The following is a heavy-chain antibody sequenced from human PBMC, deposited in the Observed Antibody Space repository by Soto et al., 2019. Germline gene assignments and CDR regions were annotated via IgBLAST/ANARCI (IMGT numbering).Heavy chain of an antibody. CDR2: IIPIFGTA. Sequence: SVKVSCKASGGTFSSYAISWVRQAPGQGLEWMGGIIPIFGTANYAQKFQGRVTITADESTSTACMELSSLRSEDTAVYYCARERDPDSSGYYYSEFDYWGQGTLVTVSS. D-gene: IGHD3-22*01. J-gene: IGHJ4*02. V-gene: IGHV1-69*13. CDR1: GGTFSSYA. CDR3: ARERDPDSSGYYYSEFDY.